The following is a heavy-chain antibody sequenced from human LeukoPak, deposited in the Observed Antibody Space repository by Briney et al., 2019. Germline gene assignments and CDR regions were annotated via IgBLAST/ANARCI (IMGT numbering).Heavy chain of an antibody. V-gene: IGHV3-30-3*01. Sequence: GRSLRLSCAASGFTFSSYAMHWARQAPGKGLEWVAVISYDGSNKYYADSVKGRFTISRDNSKNTLYLQMNSLRAEDTAVYYCAGGYCSGGSCSLSGPWGQGTLVTVSS. D-gene: IGHD2-15*01. CDR1: GFTFSSYA. CDR2: ISYDGSNK. CDR3: AGGYCSGGSCSLSGP. J-gene: IGHJ5*02.